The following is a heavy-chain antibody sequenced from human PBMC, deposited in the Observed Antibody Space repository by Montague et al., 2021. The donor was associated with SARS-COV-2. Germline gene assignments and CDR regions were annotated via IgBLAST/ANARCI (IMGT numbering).Heavy chain of an antibody. CDR1: GDSVSSKSPA. V-gene: IGHV6-1*01. CDR2: TYYRSKWYN. CDR3: ARTSASSDY. Sequence: CAISGDSVSSKSPAWNWDRQSPSRRLERLGRTYYRSKWYNDYAVSVKSRITINPDTSKNQISLQLNSVTPEDTAVYYCARTSASSDYWGQGTLVTVSS. J-gene: IGHJ4*02. D-gene: IGHD1-26*01.